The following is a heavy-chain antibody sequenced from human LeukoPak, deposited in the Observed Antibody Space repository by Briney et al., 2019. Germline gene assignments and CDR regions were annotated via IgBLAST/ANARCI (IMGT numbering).Heavy chain of an antibody. D-gene: IGHD6-19*01. V-gene: IGHV3-23*01. CDR1: GFTFSSYA. CDR3: AEAPVLAGGVYFDY. Sequence: GGSLRLSCAASGFTFSSYAMSWVRQAPGKGLEWVSAISGSGGSTYYADSVKGRFTISRDNSKNTLYLQMNILRAEDTAVYYCAEAPVLAGGVYFDYWGQGTLVTVSS. J-gene: IGHJ4*02. CDR2: ISGSGGST.